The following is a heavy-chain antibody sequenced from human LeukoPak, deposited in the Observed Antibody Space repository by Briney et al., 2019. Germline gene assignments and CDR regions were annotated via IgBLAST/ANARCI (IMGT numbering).Heavy chain of an antibody. J-gene: IGHJ4*02. CDR2: INSDGSST. V-gene: IGHV3-74*01. D-gene: IGHD3-10*01. CDR3: AQGAMVRGAYYLDY. Sequence: GGSLRLSCATSGFTFSSYWMHWVRQAPGKGLVWVSRINSDGSSTRYVDSVKGRFTISRDNAKNTLYLQMNSLRAEDTAVYYCAQGAMVRGAYYLDYWGQGTLVTVSS. CDR1: GFTFSSYW.